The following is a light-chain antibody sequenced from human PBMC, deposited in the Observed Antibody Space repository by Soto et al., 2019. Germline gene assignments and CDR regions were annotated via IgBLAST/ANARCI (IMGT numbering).Light chain of an antibody. J-gene: IGKJ1*01. CDR3: HQYGASPRT. CDR2: GTS. CDR1: QRVDTSF. V-gene: IGKV3-20*01. Sequence: EIVLTQSPGTLSLSPGDSATLSCRASQRVDTSFLAWYLQKPGQAPRLLIYGTSNRATGIPDRFSASGSGTDFTLTISRLEPEDCAVYFCHQYGASPRTFGQGTTLDI.